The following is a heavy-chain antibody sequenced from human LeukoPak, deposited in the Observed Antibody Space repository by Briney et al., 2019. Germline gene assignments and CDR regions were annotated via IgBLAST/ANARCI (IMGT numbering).Heavy chain of an antibody. CDR2: IYYSGST. CDR3: ARRGRYYDILTGYPDYYFDY. CDR1: GGSISSYC. J-gene: IGHJ4*02. V-gene: IGHV4-59*08. Sequence: SETLSLTCTVSGGSISSYCWSWIRQPPGKGLEWIGYIYYSGSTNYNPSLKSRVAISVDTSKNQFSLKLSSVTAADTAVYYCARRGRYYDILTGYPDYYFDYWGQGTLVTVSS. D-gene: IGHD3-9*01.